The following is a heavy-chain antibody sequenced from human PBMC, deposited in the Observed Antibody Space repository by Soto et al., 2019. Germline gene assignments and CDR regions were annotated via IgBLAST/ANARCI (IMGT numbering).Heavy chain of an antibody. CDR3: ARHLGGNHSYYGMDV. CDR2: IIPIFGTA. J-gene: IGHJ6*02. CDR1: GGTFSSYA. V-gene: IGHV1-69*12. D-gene: IGHD3-16*01. Sequence: QVQLVQSGAEVKKPGSSVKVSCKASGGTFSSYAISWVRQAPGQGLEWMGGIIPIFGTADYAQKFQGRVTITADQSTSAAYLDLSRLRSEDTAVYYCARHLGGNHSYYGMDVWGQGATVTVSS.